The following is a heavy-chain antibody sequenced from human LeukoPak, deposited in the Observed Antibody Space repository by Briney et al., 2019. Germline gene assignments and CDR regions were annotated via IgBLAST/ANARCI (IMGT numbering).Heavy chain of an antibody. CDR1: GFTVSSNY. CDR2: IYSGGST. Sequence: GGSLRLSCAASGFTVSSNYMSWVRQVPGKGLEWVSVIYSGGSTYYADSVKGRFTISRDNSKNTLYLQMNSLRAEDTAVYYCASTIFGVVSNWGQGTLVTVSS. CDR3: ASTIFGVVSN. D-gene: IGHD3-3*01. V-gene: IGHV3-66*01. J-gene: IGHJ4*02.